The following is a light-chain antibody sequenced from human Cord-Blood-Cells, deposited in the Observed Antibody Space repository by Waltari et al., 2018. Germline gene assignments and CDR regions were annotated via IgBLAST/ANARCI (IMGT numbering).Light chain of an antibody. V-gene: IGLV2-14*01. CDR2: DVS. CDR1: GSDVGGYNY. CDR3: SSYTSSSTPVV. Sequence: QSALTQPASVSGSPGQSITISCTATGSDVGGYNYVSWYQQPPGKAPKLMIYDVSNRPSGVSNRFSGSKSGNTASLTISGLQAEDEADYYCSSYTSSSTPVVFGGGTKLTVL. J-gene: IGLJ2*01.